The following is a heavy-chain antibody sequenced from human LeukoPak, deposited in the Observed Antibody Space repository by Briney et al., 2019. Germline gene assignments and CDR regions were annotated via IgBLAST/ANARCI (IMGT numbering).Heavy chain of an antibody. CDR3: ARETGDHFDY. J-gene: IGHJ4*02. D-gene: IGHD4-17*01. V-gene: IGHV3-11*04. CDR1: EFIVSSNY. CDR2: ISSSGSTI. Sequence: GGSLRLSCAASEFIVSSNYMSWIRQAPGKGLEWVSYISSSGSTIYYADSVKGRFTISRDNAKNSLYLQMNSLRAEDTAVYYCARETGDHFDYWGQGTLVTVSS.